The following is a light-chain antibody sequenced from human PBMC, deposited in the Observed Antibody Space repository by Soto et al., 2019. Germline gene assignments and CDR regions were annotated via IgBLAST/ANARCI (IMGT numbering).Light chain of an antibody. CDR1: QSVSSY. V-gene: IGKV3-11*01. Sequence: EIVLTQSPATLSLSPGERATLSCRASQSVSSYLAWYQQKPGQAPRLLIYDASNRATGIPARFSGSGSGTDFTLTISSLGPEDFAVYYCQQRSNWPPTWTFGGGTKVEIK. CDR3: QQRSNWPPTWT. CDR2: DAS. J-gene: IGKJ1*01.